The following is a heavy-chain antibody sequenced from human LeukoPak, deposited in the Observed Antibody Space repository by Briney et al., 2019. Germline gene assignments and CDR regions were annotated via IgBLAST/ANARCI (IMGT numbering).Heavy chain of an antibody. CDR1: GFTFSSYA. V-gene: IGHV3-23*01. J-gene: IGHJ6*02. D-gene: IGHD2-15*01. CDR3: AKVIGDIVVVVAATPLFYYYYGMDV. CDR2: TSGSGGST. Sequence: GGSLRLSCAASGFTFSSYAMSWLRQAPGKGLEWVSATSGSGGSTYYADSVKGRFTISRDNSKNTLYLQMNSLRAEDTAVYYCAKVIGDIVVVVAATPLFYYYYGMDVWGQGTTVTVSS.